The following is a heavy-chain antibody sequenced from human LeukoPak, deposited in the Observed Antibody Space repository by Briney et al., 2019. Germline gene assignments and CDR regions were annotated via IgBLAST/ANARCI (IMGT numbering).Heavy chain of an antibody. Sequence: GGSLRLSCAASGFTFSTYAMHWVRQAPGKGLEYVSAISSNGGSTYYANSVKGRFTISRDNSKNTLYLHMGSLRAEDMAVYYCARRGSYYGDSMDYWGQGTLVTVSS. D-gene: IGHD1-26*01. CDR3: ARRGSYYGDSMDY. CDR2: ISSNGGST. CDR1: GFTFSTYA. V-gene: IGHV3-64*01. J-gene: IGHJ4*02.